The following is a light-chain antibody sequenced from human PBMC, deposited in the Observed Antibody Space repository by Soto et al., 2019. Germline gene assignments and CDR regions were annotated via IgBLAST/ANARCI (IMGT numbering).Light chain of an antibody. CDR2: GAS. J-gene: IGKJ1*01. CDR3: QQET. CDR1: QSVSSSY. V-gene: IGKV3-20*01. Sequence: IVLTQSPGTLSLSPGERATLSCRASQSVSSSYLAWYQQKPGQAPRLLIYGASSRATGIPDRFSGSGSGTDFTLTISRLEPEDFAVYYCQQETFGQGTKVDIK.